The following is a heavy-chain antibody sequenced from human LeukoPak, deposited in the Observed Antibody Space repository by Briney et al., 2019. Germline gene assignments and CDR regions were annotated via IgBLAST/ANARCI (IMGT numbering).Heavy chain of an antibody. J-gene: IGHJ6*02. Sequence: GGSLRLSCAASGFTFSSYCMSWVRQAPGKGLEWVANIKQDGSEKYYVDSVKGRFTIPRDNAKNSLYLQMNSLRAEDTAVYYCARYGYYPHYYYYGMDVWGQGTTVTVSS. V-gene: IGHV3-7*01. D-gene: IGHD3-22*01. CDR3: ARYGYYPHYYYYGMDV. CDR2: IKQDGSEK. CDR1: GFTFSSYC.